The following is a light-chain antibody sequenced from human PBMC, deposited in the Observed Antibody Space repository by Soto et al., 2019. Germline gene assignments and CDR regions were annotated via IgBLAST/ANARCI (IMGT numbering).Light chain of an antibody. J-gene: IGKJ3*01. V-gene: IGKV3-15*01. Sequence: EVVMTQSPATLSVSPGERATLSCRASQSVSSNLAWYQQKPGQAPRLFIYDASTRATSVPARFSGSGSGTGFTLTISSLQSEDFAVYYCQQYNNWPFTFGPGTKVDIK. CDR2: DAS. CDR1: QSVSSN. CDR3: QQYNNWPFT.